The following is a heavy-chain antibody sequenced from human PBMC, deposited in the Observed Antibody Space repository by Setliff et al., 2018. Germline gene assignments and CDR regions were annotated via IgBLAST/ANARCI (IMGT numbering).Heavy chain of an antibody. CDR3: ASQSNCSGGSCFDY. CDR1: GGSISSSSYY. Sequence: SETLSLTCTVSGGSISSSSYYWGWIRQPPGKGLEWIGSIYYSGSTYYNPSLKSRVTISVDTSKNQFSLKLSSVTAADTAVYYCASQSNCSGGSCFDYWGQGTLVTVSS. CDR2: IYYSGST. J-gene: IGHJ4*02. D-gene: IGHD2-15*01. V-gene: IGHV4-39*01.